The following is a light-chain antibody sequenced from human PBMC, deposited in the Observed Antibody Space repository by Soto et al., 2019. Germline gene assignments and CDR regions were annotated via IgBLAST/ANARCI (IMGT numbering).Light chain of an antibody. Sequence: DIQMTQSPSSVSASVGDRVTITCRASERINTYLAWYQQQPGKAPKLLIYAASSLQSGVPSRFSGSGSGTEFTLTISNLQPEDFATYYCQQTSRTPKTFGQGTKVDIK. CDR3: QQTSRTPKT. V-gene: IGKV1-12*01. J-gene: IGKJ1*01. CDR1: ERINTY. CDR2: AAS.